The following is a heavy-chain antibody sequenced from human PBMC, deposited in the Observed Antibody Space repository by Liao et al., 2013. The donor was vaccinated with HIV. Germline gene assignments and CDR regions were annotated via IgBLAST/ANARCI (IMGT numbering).Heavy chain of an antibody. CDR3: ARERPDGWYDY. CDR2: IYYSGST. Sequence: QLQLQEPGPGLVKPSETLSLTCTVSGASISSSSYYWGWIRQPPGKGLEWIGSIYYSGSTYYNPSLKSRVTISVDTSKSQFSLKLTSVTAADTAVYYCARERPDGWYDYWGPGTLVTVSS. J-gene: IGHJ4*02. D-gene: IGHD6-19*01. CDR1: GASISSSSYY. V-gene: IGHV4-39*07.